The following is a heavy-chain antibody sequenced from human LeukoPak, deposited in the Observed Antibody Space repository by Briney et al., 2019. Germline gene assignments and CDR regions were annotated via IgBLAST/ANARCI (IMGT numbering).Heavy chain of an antibody. CDR1: GFTFDSYA. CDR3: ARDRSYYYGSGSYYTY. D-gene: IGHD3-10*01. CDR2: ISSSSSYI. Sequence: PGGSLRLSCAASGFTFDSYAMNWVRQAPGKGLEWVSSISSSSSYIYYADSVKGRFTISRDNAKNSLYLQMNSLRAEDTAVYYCARDRSYYYGSGSYYTYWGQGTLVTVSS. J-gene: IGHJ4*02. V-gene: IGHV3-21*01.